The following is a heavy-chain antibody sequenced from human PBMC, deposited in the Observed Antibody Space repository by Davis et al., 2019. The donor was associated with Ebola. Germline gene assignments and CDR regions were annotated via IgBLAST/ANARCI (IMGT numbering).Heavy chain of an antibody. CDR1: GFTFSSYA. CDR3: ARAPGYSGSMFDY. Sequence: GGSLRLSCAASGFTFSSYAMHWVRQAPGKGLEWVSYISSSSSTIYYADSVKGRFTISRDNSKNTLYLQMNSLRAEDTAVYYCARAPGYSGSMFDYWGQGTLVTVSS. CDR2: ISSSSSTI. D-gene: IGHD1-26*01. J-gene: IGHJ4*02. V-gene: IGHV3-48*01.